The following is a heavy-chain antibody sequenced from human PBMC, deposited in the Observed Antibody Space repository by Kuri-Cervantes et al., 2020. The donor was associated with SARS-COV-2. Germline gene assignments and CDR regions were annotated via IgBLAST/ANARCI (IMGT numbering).Heavy chain of an antibody. D-gene: IGHD4-17*01. CDR1: GFTFISYA. V-gene: IGHV3-23*01. CDR2: ISGSGGST. Sequence: GGSVRLSCAASGFTFISYAMSWVRQAPGKGLEWVSAISGSGGSTYYADYVKGRFTISRDNSKNTLYLQMNSLRAEDTAVYYCAKLGSRRHYEDWGQGTLVTVSS. CDR3: AKLGSRRHYED. J-gene: IGHJ4*02.